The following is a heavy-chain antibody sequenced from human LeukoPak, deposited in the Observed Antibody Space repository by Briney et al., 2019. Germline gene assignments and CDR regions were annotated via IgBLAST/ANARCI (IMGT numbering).Heavy chain of an antibody. CDR2: ISSSGNPI. D-gene: IGHD2/OR15-2a*01. V-gene: IGHV3-48*03. CDR1: GFTFSNYE. CDR3: ARDAFLSY. J-gene: IGHJ4*02. Sequence: GGSLRLSCAASGFTFSNYEMNWVRQAPGKGLGWVSYISSSGNPIYYTDSVKGRFTVSRDNAKNSLYLQMNSLSAEDTALYYCARDAFLSYWGQGTLVTVSS.